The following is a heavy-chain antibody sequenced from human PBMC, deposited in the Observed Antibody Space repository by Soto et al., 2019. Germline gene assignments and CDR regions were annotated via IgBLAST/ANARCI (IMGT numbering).Heavy chain of an antibody. CDR2: IYYSKNT. Sequence: SETLSLTCTVSGGSISGDSYYWSWIRQHPGKGLECIGYIYYSKNTYYNPSLKSRVTISLDTSKNQFSLRLNSVTAADTAVYYCARSSITPRLFMYPFDYWGQGTLVTVSS. CDR3: ARSSITPRLFMYPFDY. V-gene: IGHV4-39*01. J-gene: IGHJ4*02. CDR1: GGSISGDSYY. D-gene: IGHD6-6*01.